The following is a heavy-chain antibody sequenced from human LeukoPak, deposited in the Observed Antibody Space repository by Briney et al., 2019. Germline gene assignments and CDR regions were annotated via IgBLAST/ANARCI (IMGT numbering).Heavy chain of an antibody. J-gene: IGHJ6*03. V-gene: IGHV4-61*02. Sequence: PSETLSLTCTVSGGSISSGSYYWSWIRQPAGKGLEWIGRIYTSGSTNYNPSLKSRVTISVDTSKNQFSLKLSSVTAADTAVYYCAREPTVTLWDYYMDVWGKGTTVTISS. CDR1: GGSISSGSYY. CDR2: IYTSGST. D-gene: IGHD4-17*01. CDR3: AREPTVTLWDYYMDV.